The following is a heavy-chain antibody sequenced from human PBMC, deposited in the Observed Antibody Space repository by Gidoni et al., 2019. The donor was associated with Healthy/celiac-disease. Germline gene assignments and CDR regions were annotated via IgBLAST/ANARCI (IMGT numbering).Heavy chain of an antibody. CDR2: IYYSGST. CDR1: GGSISSYY. J-gene: IGHJ4*02. D-gene: IGHD1-26*01. Sequence: QVQLQESGPGLVKPSETLSITCTVSGGSISSYYWSWIRQPPGKGLEWIGYIYYSGSTNYNPSLKSRVTISVDTSKNQFSLKLSSVTAADTAVYYCARGRHSTTTAGPTRYFDYWGQGTLVTVSS. CDR3: ARGRHSTTTAGPTRYFDY. V-gene: IGHV4-59*01.